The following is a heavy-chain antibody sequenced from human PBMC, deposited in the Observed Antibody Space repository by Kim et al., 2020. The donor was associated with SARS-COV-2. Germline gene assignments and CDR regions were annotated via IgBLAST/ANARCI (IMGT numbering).Heavy chain of an antibody. V-gene: IGHV3-66*01. Sequence: VKGRFTISRDNSKNTLYLQMNSLRAEDTAVYYCARDRRDSGSYYGYYFDYWGQGTLVTVSS. CDR3: ARDRRDSGSYYGYYFDY. D-gene: IGHD1-26*01. J-gene: IGHJ4*02.